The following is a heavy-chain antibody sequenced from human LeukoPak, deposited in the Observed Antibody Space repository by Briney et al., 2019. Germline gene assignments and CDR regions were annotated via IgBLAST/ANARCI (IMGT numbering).Heavy chain of an antibody. CDR3: AKEKKNYYDSSGYSFDY. V-gene: IGHV3-23*01. J-gene: IGHJ4*02. CDR1: GFTFSSYG. CDR2: ISGSGGST. Sequence: GGSLRLSCAASGFTFSSYGMSWVRQAPGKGLEWVSAISGSGGSTYYADSVKGRFTISRDNSKNTLYLQMNSLRAEDTAVYYCAKEKKNYYDSSGYSFDYWGQGTLVTVSS. D-gene: IGHD3-22*01.